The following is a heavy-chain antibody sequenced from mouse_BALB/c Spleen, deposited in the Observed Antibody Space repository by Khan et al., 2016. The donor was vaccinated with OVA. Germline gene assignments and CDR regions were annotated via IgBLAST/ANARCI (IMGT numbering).Heavy chain of an antibody. CDR2: INTHTGES. J-gene: IGHJ2*01. Sequence: QIQLVQSGPEVKKPGETVKISCKASGYTFTNYGMNWMKQAPGKGLKWMGWINTHTGESTYADAFKGRFAFSLETSANTAYLHINNLKNEDTATYFGARILSVFFDYWGQGTTLTVSS. CDR3: ARILSVFFDY. D-gene: IGHD6-2*01. CDR1: GYTFTNYG. V-gene: IGHV9-3-1*01.